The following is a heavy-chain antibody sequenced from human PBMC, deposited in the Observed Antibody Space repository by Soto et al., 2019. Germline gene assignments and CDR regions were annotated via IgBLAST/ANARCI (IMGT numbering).Heavy chain of an antibody. Sequence: ASVKVSCKASGYTFTSYDINWVRQATGQGLEWKGWMNPNSGNTGYAQKFQGRVNMTRNTSISTAYMELSSLRSEDTAVYYCARAKGFLRFLEWLLDPKTWFDPWGQGTRVTVSS. CDR1: GYTFTSYD. J-gene: IGHJ5*02. CDR3: ARAKGFLRFLEWLLDPKTWFDP. D-gene: IGHD3-3*01. CDR2: MNPNSGNT. V-gene: IGHV1-8*01.